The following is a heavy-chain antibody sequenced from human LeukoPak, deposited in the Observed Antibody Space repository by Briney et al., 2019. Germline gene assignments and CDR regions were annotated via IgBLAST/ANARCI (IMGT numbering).Heavy chain of an antibody. J-gene: IGHJ4*02. V-gene: IGHV3-30*18. CDR1: GFTFSNYG. CDR2: ISYDGSNK. CDR3: GKDSEQRSYYYGSGSPLKNYFDY. Sequence: GRSLRLSCAASGFTFSNYGMHWLRQAPGKGLAGVAVISYDGSNKYYADSLKGRFTISRDNSKNTLYLQMNSLRAEDKAVYYCGKDSEQRSYYYGSGSPLKNYFDYWGQGTLVTVSS. D-gene: IGHD3-10*01.